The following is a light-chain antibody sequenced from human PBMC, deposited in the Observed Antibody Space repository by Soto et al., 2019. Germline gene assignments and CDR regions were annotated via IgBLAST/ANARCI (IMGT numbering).Light chain of an antibody. CDR2: EVS. Sequence: QSALTQPASVSGSPGQSIIISCTGTSSDVGGHNYVSWYQQYAGKAPKLLIYEVSNRPSGISNRFSGSKSGNTASLSISGLQAEDEADYYCSSFTNIFTWVFGGGTKVTVL. CDR3: SSFTNIFTWV. J-gene: IGLJ3*02. V-gene: IGLV2-14*01. CDR1: SSDVGGHNY.